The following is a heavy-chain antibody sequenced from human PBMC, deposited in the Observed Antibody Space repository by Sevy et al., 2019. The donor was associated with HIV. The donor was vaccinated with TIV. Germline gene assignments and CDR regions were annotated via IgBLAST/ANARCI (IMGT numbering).Heavy chain of an antibody. D-gene: IGHD6-19*01. Sequence: ASVKVSCKASGGTFSSYAISWVRQAPGQGLEWMGGIIPIFGTANYAQKFQGRVTITADESTSTAYMELSSLRSEDTAVYDYARVVAVAGIAYYYGIDVWGQGTTVTVSS. J-gene: IGHJ6*02. V-gene: IGHV1-69*13. CDR3: ARVVAVAGIAYYYGIDV. CDR2: IIPIFGTA. CDR1: GGTFSSYA.